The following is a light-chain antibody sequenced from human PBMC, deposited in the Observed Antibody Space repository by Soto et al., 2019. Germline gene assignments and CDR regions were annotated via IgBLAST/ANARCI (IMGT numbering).Light chain of an antibody. CDR1: QSVSSGY. J-gene: IGKJ1*01. CDR3: QQYGSSPRT. Sequence: EIVLTQSPGTLSLSPGEIATLSFSASQSVSSGYLAWYQQKPGQAPRLLISGTSSRATGIPDRFSGSGSGTDFTLTISRLEPEDFAVYYCQQYGSSPRTFGHGTKVDIK. V-gene: IGKV3-20*01. CDR2: GTS.